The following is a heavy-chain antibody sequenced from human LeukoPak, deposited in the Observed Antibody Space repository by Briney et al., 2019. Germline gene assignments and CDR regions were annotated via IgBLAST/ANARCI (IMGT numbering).Heavy chain of an antibody. CDR2: ISSSSSNI. CDR1: GFTFSDYY. CDR3: ARSIAVARYYFDY. J-gene: IGHJ4*02. V-gene: IGHV3-11*04. D-gene: IGHD6-19*01. Sequence: GGSLRLSCAASGFTFSDYYMSWIRQAPGKGLEWVSSISSSSSNIYYADSVKGRFTISRDNAKNSLYLQMNSLRAEDTAVYYCARSIAVARYYFDYWGQGTLVTVSS.